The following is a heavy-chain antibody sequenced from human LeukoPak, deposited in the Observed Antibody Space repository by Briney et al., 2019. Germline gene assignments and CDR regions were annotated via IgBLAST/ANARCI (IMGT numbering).Heavy chain of an antibody. J-gene: IGHJ4*02. CDR1: GFTFSSYG. CDR3: AKAPVTTCRGAFCYPFDY. V-gene: IGHV3-30*18. D-gene: IGHD2-15*01. Sequence: GGSLRLSCAASGFTFSSYGMHWVRQAPGKGLEWVAVISYDGSNKYYADSVKGRFTISRDSSKNTLFLQMNRLRPEDAAVYYCAKAPVTTCRGAFCYPFDYWGLGTLVTVSS. CDR2: ISYDGSNK.